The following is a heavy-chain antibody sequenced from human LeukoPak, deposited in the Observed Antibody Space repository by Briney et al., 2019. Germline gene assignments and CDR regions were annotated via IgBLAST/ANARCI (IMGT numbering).Heavy chain of an antibody. V-gene: IGHV3-64*01. Sequence: TGGSLRLSCAASGFTFSSYEMHWVRQAPGKGLEYVSAFSSNGDSTYYANFVKGRFIISRDNSKNTLYLQMGSLRPEDMAVYYCARDRPGDVWGEGTTVTVSS. CDR3: ARDRPGDV. J-gene: IGHJ6*04. CDR1: GFTFSSYE. CDR2: FSSNGDST.